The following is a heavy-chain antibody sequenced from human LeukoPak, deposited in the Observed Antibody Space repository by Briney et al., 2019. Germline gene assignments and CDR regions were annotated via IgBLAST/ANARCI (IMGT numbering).Heavy chain of an antibody. CDR2: ISYDGSNK. V-gene: IGHV3-30*03. CDR3: ARVGLGITIFGVVKNAFDI. CDR1: GFTFSSYG. D-gene: IGHD3-3*01. J-gene: IGHJ3*02. Sequence: GGSLRLSCAASGFTFSSYGMHWVRQAPGKGLEWVAVISYDGSNKYYADSVKGRFTISRDNSKNTLYLQMNSLRAEDTAVYYCARVGLGITIFGVVKNAFDIWGQGTMVTVSS.